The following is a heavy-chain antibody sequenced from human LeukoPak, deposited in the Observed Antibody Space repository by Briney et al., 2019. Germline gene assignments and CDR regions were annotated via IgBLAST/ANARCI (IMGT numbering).Heavy chain of an antibody. Sequence: GGSLRLSCAASGFTFSSYEMNWVRQAPGKGLEWVSYISSSGSTIYYADSVKGRFTISRDNAKNTLYLQMNSLRAEDTAVYYCAKDAEAGYYGSGSYKYYYYMDVWGKGTTVTISS. D-gene: IGHD3-10*01. CDR3: AKDAEAGYYGSGSYKYYYYMDV. CDR2: ISSSGSTI. V-gene: IGHV3-48*03. CDR1: GFTFSSYE. J-gene: IGHJ6*03.